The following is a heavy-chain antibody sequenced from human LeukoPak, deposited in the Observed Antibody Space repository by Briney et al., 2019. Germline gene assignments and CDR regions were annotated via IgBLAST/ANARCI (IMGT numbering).Heavy chain of an antibody. CDR3: AKDRLTGTMRSPFDD. Sequence: GGSLRLSCAASGFTFNIYAMSWVRQAPGKGLEWVSGIVGSGGSTYYADSVKGRFTTSRDNSKNTLYLQMNSLRAEDAAVYYCAKDRLTGTMRSPFDDWGQGTLVTVSS. V-gene: IGHV3-23*01. J-gene: IGHJ4*02. CDR2: IVGSGGST. D-gene: IGHD1-7*01. CDR1: GFTFNIYA.